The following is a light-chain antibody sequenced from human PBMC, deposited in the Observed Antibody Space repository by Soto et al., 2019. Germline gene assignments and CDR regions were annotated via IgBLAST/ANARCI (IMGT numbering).Light chain of an antibody. Sequence: EIVLTQSPGTLSLSPGERATLSCRASQSVSSSYLAWYRQTSGQAPRLLIYGASTRAAGVPDRFSGSGSGTEFTLTISRLEPEDFAVYYCQQYGSSSVTFGQGTKVEIK. CDR1: QSVSSSY. V-gene: IGKV3-20*01. J-gene: IGKJ2*01. CDR3: QQYGSSSVT. CDR2: GAS.